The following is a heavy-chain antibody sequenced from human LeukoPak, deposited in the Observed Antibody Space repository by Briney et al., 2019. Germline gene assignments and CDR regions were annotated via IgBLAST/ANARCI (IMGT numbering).Heavy chain of an antibody. J-gene: IGHJ4*02. CDR1: GFNFSSFG. Sequence: GKSLRLSCAVSGFNFSSFGMHWVRQAPGKGLEWLAFILFDGSNTCYADSVKGRFTISRDNSKNTLYLHVNSLRADDTAVYYCAKGRAKYYYDSTAYYLLDFWRQGTLVPVSS. CDR3: AKGRAKYYYDSTAYYLLDF. CDR2: ILFDGSNT. V-gene: IGHV3-30*18. D-gene: IGHD3-22*01.